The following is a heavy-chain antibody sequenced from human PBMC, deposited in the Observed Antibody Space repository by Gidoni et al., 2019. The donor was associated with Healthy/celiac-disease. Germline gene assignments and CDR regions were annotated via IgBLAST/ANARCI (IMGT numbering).Heavy chain of an antibody. J-gene: IGHJ4*02. D-gene: IGHD3-22*01. CDR3: TTDYYYDSSGYRLDY. Sequence: EVQLVESGGGLVKPGGSLRLSCAASGFTFSTAWMSWVRQAPGKGLECVGRIKSKTDGGTTDYAATVKGRFTISRDDSKNTLYLQMNSLKTEDTAVYYCTTDYYYDSSGYRLDYWGQGTLVTVSS. CDR1: GFTFSTAW. CDR2: IKSKTDGGTT. V-gene: IGHV3-15*01.